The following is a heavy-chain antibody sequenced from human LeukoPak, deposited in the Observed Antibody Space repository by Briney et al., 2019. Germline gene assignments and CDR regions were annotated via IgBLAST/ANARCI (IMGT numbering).Heavy chain of an antibody. CDR2: ISGSGGGT. V-gene: IGHV3-23*01. Sequence: GGSLRLSCAASGFTFSSYAMSWVRQAPGKGLEWVSSISGSGGGTYYTDSVKGRFTISRDNSKNTLYLQMNSLRAEDTAVYYCARSGNYYSFDYWGQGTLVTVSS. CDR3: ARSGNYYSFDY. D-gene: IGHD1-26*01. CDR1: GFTFSSYA. J-gene: IGHJ4*02.